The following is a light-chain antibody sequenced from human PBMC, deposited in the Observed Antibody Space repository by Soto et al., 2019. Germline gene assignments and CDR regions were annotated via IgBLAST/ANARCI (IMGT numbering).Light chain of an antibody. Sequence: QSVLTQPPSASGTPGQRVTVSCSGSRSNIGSNTVHWYQQLPGAAPKLLIYRDNQRPSGVPDRFSGSKSGTSASLAISGLQSEDEGDYYCATWDDSQNVLYVFGTGTNVTVL. CDR3: ATWDDSQNVLYV. J-gene: IGLJ1*01. V-gene: IGLV1-44*01. CDR2: RDN. CDR1: RSNIGSNT.